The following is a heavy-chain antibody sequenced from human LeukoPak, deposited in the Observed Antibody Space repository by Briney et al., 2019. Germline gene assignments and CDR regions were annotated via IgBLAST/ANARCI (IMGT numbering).Heavy chain of an antibody. CDR3: ARDHRYAFDN. D-gene: IGHD5-12*01. CDR1: GFTFSSYG. V-gene: IGHV3-33*01. J-gene: IGHJ4*01. Sequence: GRSLRLSCVASGFTFSSYGMHWVRQAPGKGLEWVAVMWHDGSNKYYADSVKGRFTISRDNSKNTLYLQMNSLRVEDTAVYYCARDHRYAFDNWGHGTLVTVSS. CDR2: MWHDGSNK.